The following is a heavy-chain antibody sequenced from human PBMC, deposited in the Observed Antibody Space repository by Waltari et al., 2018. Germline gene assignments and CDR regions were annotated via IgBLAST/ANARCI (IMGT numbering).Heavy chain of an antibody. J-gene: IGHJ6*02. CDR2: INHSGST. D-gene: IGHD6-19*01. V-gene: IGHV4-34*01. CDR1: GGCFRGYY. CDR3: ARSSGWYYYYGMDV. Sequence: QSQLQQVGAGRLKPLATLSLTCAVCGGCFRGYYRRWIRQPPGKGLEWIGEINHSGSTNYNPSLKSRVTISVDTSKNQFSLKLSSVTAADTAVYYCARSSGWYYYYGMDVWGQGTTVTVSS.